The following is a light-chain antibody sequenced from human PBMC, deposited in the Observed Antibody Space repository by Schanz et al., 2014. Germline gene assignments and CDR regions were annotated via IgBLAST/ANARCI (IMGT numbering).Light chain of an antibody. CDR1: QSVLYTSNNKNY. Sequence: DIVMTQSPDSLAVSLGERATINCKSSQSVLYTSNNKNYLAWYQHKPGQPPKLLIHWASTRESGVPDRFSGSGSGTDFTLTISSLQAEDVAVYYCQHYYTTPFTFGPGTKVEI. V-gene: IGKV4-1*01. CDR2: WAS. CDR3: QHYYTTPFT. J-gene: IGKJ3*01.